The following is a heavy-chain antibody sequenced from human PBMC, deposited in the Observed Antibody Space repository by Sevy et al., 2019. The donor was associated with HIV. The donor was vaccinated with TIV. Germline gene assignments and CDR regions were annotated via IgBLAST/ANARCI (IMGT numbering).Heavy chain of an antibody. CDR2: IIPIFGTA. CDR1: GGTFSSYA. J-gene: IGHJ3*02. V-gene: IGHV1-69*13. CDR3: ARATAREGAFDI. Sequence: ASVKVSCKASGGTFSSYAISWVRQAPGQGLEWMGGIIPIFGTANYAQKFQGRVTITADESTSTAYMKLSSLRSEDTAVYYCARATAREGAFDIWGQGTMVTVSS.